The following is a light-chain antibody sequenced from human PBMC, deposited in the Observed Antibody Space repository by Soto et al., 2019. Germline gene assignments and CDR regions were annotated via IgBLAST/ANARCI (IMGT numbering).Light chain of an antibody. V-gene: IGLV2-14*01. CDR1: SSDVGGSNY. CDR3: SSYTSSTAYV. J-gene: IGLJ1*01. Sequence: QSVLTQPASVSGSPGQSITISCTGTSSDVGGSNYVSWYQLHPGKAPKLMVYEVSNRPSGVSNRFSGSKSGNTASLTISGLQAEDEADYYCSSYTSSTAYVFGTGTKGTVL. CDR2: EVS.